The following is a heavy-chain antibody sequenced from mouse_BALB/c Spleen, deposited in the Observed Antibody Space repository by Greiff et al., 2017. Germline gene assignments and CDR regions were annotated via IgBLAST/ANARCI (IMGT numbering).Heavy chain of an antibody. CDR3: ARLCGNYDYYAMDD. V-gene: IGHV1-82*01. D-gene: IGHD2-1*01. J-gene: IGHJ4*01. CDR2: IYPGDGDT. Sequence: QVQLQQSGPELVKPGASVKISCKASGYAFSSSWMNWVKQRPGQGLEWIGRIYPGDGDTNYNGKFKGKATLTADKSSSTAYMQLSSLTSVDSAVYFCARLCGNYDYYAMDDWGQGTSVTVSS. CDR1: GYAFSSSW.